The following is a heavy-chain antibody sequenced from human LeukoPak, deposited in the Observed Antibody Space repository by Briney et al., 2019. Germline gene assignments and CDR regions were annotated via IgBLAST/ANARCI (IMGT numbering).Heavy chain of an antibody. D-gene: IGHD4-17*01. CDR3: ESPAIDYDYGDLLQVGAFDI. V-gene: IGHV5-51*03. CDR2: IYAGDADA. J-gene: IGHJ3*02. Sequence: GESLKISCKGSGYTFTIYGISWVRQMPGKGLEWVGIIYAGDADASYSPSVQGQVTISADNSISTPYLQWNSLKASDPDMYYCESPAIDYDYGDLLQVGAFDIWGQGTMVTVSS. CDR1: GYTFTIYG.